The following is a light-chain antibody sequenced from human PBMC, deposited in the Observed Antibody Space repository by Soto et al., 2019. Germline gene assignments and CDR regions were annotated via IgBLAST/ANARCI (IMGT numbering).Light chain of an antibody. CDR3: QQYGYSPIN. J-gene: IGKJ5*01. Sequence: EVVMTQSPGAVSVSPGERATLSCRASQSVSSSFLTWYQQKRGQAPRLLIFGASSRATGIPDRFSGSGSGTDLTLTIYILELEDFALYYYQQYGYSPINFGQGKRLQIK. CDR1: QSVSSSF. V-gene: IGKV3-20*01. CDR2: GAS.